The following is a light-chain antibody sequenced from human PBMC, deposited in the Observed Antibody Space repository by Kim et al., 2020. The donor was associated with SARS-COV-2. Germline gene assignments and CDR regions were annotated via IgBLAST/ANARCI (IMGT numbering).Light chain of an antibody. CDR3: QQYDDWPPWT. V-gene: IGKV3-15*01. J-gene: IGKJ1*01. Sequence: SPGGRATLSCRASQSVGTNVAWYQQKAGQAPQLLIYGASTRAAGIPARFSGSGSGTEFTLTISSLQSEDLAVYSCQQYDDWPPWTFGQGTKVDIK. CDR2: GAS. CDR1: QSVGTN.